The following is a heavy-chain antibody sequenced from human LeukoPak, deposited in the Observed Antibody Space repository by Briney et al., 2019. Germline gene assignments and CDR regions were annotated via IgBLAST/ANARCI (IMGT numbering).Heavy chain of an antibody. J-gene: IGHJ4*02. CDR2: IKEDGSDK. CDR1: GFTFSGYA. Sequence: GGSLRLSCAASGFTFSGYAMSWVRQAPGKGLEWVANIKEDGSDKYYVDSVKGRFTISRDNAKSSLYLQMNGLRAEDTAVYFCARDSGWFRFDSWGQGTLVTVSS. CDR3: ARDSGWFRFDS. D-gene: IGHD6-13*01. V-gene: IGHV3-7*03.